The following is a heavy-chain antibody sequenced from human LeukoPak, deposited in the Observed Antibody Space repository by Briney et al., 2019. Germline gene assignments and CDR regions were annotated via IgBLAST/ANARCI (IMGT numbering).Heavy chain of an antibody. Sequence: GGSLRLSCAASGFTFSNYAMSWVRQAPGKGLEWVSPITGNGGSTYYADSVKGRFTISRDNSKNTLYLQVNSLRAEDTAIYYCAKSVYYGSHRSFDYWGQGTLVTVSS. CDR3: AKSVYYGSHRSFDY. V-gene: IGHV3-23*01. CDR1: GFTFSNYA. J-gene: IGHJ4*02. D-gene: IGHD3-10*01. CDR2: ITGNGGST.